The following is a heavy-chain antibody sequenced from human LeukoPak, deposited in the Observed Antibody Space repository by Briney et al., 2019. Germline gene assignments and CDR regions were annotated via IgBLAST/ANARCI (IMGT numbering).Heavy chain of an antibody. CDR3: ARAGGYCGRISCPYYFDY. V-gene: IGHV1-8*01. J-gene: IGHJ4*02. D-gene: IGHD2-15*01. CDR1: GYTFTSYD. Sequence: ASVKVSCKASGYTFTSYDINWVRQATGQGLEWMGWMNPNSGNTGYAQKFQGRVTMTRNTSISTAYMELSSLRSEDTAVYYCARAGGYCGRISCPYYFDYWGQGSLVAVST. CDR2: MNPNSGNT.